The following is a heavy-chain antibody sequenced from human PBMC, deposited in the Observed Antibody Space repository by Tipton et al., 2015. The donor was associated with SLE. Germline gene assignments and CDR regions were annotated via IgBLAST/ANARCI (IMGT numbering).Heavy chain of an antibody. Sequence: TLSLTCTVSGGSISSYYWSWIRQPPGKGLEWIAYIYTTGSTNYNPSLKSRVTISVDTSKKQFSLKLSSVTAADTAVYYCARRSRSGSYYQYFEFWGQGTLVTVSS. CDR1: GGSISSYY. CDR2: IYTTGST. CDR3: ARRSRSGSYYQYFEF. V-gene: IGHV4-4*09. D-gene: IGHD3-10*01. J-gene: IGHJ4*02.